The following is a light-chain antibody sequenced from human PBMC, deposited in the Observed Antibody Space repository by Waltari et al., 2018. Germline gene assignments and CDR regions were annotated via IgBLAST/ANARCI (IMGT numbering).Light chain of an antibody. Sequence: DIQMAQSPSTLSVSVGDRVTITCRASQSVGPWLAWYQQKPGKAPKLLSYKASDLQRGVSSRFSGSGSGTEFVLTINSLQPDDVAIYYCQHYNGFPWTFGQGSKVEIK. CDR1: QSVGPW. V-gene: IGKV1-5*03. CDR3: QHYNGFPWT. CDR2: KAS. J-gene: IGKJ1*01.